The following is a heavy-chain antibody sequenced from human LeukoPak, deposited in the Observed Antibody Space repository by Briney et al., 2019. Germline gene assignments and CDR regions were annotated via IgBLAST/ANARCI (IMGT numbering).Heavy chain of an antibody. J-gene: IGHJ5*02. CDR2: INPNSGGT. CDR3: AREGLKDIVVVVADNWFDP. D-gene: IGHD2-15*01. Sequence: ASVKVSCKASGYTFTDYYMHWVRQAPGQGLEWMGWINPNSGGTNYAQKFQGRVSMTRDTSISTAYMELSRLRSDDTAVYYCAREGLKDIVVVVADNWFDPWGQGTLVTVSS. V-gene: IGHV1-2*02. CDR1: GYTFTDYY.